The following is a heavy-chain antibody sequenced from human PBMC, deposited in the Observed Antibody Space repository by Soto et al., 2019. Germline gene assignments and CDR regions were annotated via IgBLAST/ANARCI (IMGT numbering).Heavy chain of an antibody. V-gene: IGHV4-39*01. J-gene: IGHJ4*02. D-gene: IGHD4-17*01. CDR2: IYYTGST. CDR1: GGSISTSTYY. CDR3: AKHGTYGDFDY. Sequence: SETLSLTCTVSGGSISTSTYYWSWIRQPPGKGLEWIGSIYYTGSTFYNPSLKSRLTISVDTSKNQFSLKLSSVTAADTAVYYCAKHGTYGDFDYWGQGILVPGSS.